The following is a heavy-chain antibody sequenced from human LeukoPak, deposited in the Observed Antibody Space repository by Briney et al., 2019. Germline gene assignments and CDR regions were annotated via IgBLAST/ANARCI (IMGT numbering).Heavy chain of an antibody. Sequence: ASVKVSCKAPGYTFSSYGITWGRPAPGQGLEWMGWISAYNGNTNYAQEFQGRVTMTTDTSTSVAYMELRSLRSDDTAVYYCTRGHILYAAGDGMNAWGQGTTVTVSS. CDR1: GYTFSSYG. CDR2: ISAYNGNT. D-gene: IGHD2-8*01. CDR3: TRGHILYAAGDGMNA. V-gene: IGHV1-18*01. J-gene: IGHJ6*02.